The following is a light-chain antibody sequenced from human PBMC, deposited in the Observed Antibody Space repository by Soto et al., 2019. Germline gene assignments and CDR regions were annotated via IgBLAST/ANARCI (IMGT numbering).Light chain of an antibody. CDR2: GAS. CDR1: QSLRSPY. J-gene: IGKJ1*01. Sequence: EIVLTQSPGTLSLSPGERATLSCRASQSLRSPYLAWYQHKPGQAPRLLIYGASSTATGIPDRFSGSGSFKDFTLTISRLEPEDFAVYYCQQYGSSPLTFGRGTRVEIK. V-gene: IGKV3-20*01. CDR3: QQYGSSPLT.